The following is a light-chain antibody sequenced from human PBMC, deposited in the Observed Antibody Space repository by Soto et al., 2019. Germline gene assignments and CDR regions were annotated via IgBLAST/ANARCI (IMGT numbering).Light chain of an antibody. CDR3: SSYTSSSTNWV. V-gene: IGLV2-14*01. Sequence: QSALTQPASVSGSPGQSITISCTGTSSDVGGYNYVSWYQQHPGKAPKLMIYEVSNRPSGVSNRSSGSKSGNTASLTISGLQAEDEADYYCSSYTSSSTNWVFGGGTQLTVL. CDR1: SSDVGGYNY. CDR2: EVS. J-gene: IGLJ3*02.